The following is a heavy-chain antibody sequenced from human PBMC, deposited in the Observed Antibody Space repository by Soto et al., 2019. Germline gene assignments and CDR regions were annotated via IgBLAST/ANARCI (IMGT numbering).Heavy chain of an antibody. CDR3: AREKTAYGRDG. Sequence: QVQLVQSGAEVTEPGASVKVSCKASGYTFTSYDINWVRQATGQGLERMGWMNPNSGNTGYAQKFQGRGTMTRNTAISTAYMELSSLRSEDTAVYYCAREKTAYGRDGWGQGTRVNVSS. J-gene: IGHJ6*02. CDR2: MNPNSGNT. V-gene: IGHV1-8*01. CDR1: GYTFTSYD.